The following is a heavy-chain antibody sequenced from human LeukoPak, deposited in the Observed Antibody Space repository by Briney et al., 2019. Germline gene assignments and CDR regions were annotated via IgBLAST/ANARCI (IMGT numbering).Heavy chain of an antibody. CDR2: IGPSGVTR. CDR1: GFMFGNHG. V-gene: IGHV3-48*04. J-gene: IGHJ3*01. D-gene: IGHD2-21*02. Sequence: GGSLRLSCEGSGFMFGNHGLIWVRQAPGKGLDWLSFIGPSGVTRLYANSVKGRFTISRDNAENSVFLQMNSLRVEDTAVYYCARVRPMTDGAFDLWGQGVMVTVSS. CDR3: ARVRPMTDGAFDL.